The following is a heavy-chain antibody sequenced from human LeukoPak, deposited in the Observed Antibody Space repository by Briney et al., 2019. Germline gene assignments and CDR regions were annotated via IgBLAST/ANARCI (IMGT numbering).Heavy chain of an antibody. D-gene: IGHD4-17*01. J-gene: IGHJ4*02. CDR2: IYYSGST. CDR1: GGSISTYY. CDR3: ARGDDYGDLYFDY. Sequence: PSETLSLTCTVSGGSISTYYWSWIRQPPGKGLEWIGYIYYSGSTNYNPSLKSRVTISVDTSKNQISLKLTSVTAADTAVYYCARGDDYGDLYFDYWGQGTLVTVSS. V-gene: IGHV4-59*01.